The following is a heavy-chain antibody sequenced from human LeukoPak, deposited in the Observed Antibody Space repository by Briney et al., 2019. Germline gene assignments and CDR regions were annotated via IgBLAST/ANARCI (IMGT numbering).Heavy chain of an antibody. CDR2: LRGSGGNT. V-gene: IGHV3-23*01. D-gene: IGHD2-8*01. Sequence: GGSLRLSCAASGFTFSNYAMNWVRQAPGKGLEWVSDLRGSGGNTYDADSVKGRFTISRDNSKNTLYLQMNSLRAEDTAVYYCAKGERYCIDGVCYRDYWGQGTLVTVSA. CDR3: AKGERYCIDGVCYRDY. CDR1: GFTFSNYA. J-gene: IGHJ4*02.